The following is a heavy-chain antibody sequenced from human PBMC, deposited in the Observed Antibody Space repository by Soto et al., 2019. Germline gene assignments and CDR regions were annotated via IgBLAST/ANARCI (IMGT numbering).Heavy chain of an antibody. CDR2: IYYSGST. V-gene: IGHV4-59*01. Sequence: SETLSLTCTVSGGSISSYYWSWIRQPPGKGLEWIGYIYYSGSTNYNPSLKSRVTISVDTSKNQFSLKLSSVTAADTAVYYCARADGDYYYYYGMDVWGQGTTVTVS. D-gene: IGHD3-10*01. CDR1: GGSISSYY. CDR3: ARADGDYYYYYGMDV. J-gene: IGHJ6*02.